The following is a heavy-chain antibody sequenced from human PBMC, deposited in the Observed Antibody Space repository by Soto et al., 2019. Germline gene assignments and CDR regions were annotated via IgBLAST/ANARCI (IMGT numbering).Heavy chain of an antibody. J-gene: IGHJ5*02. CDR3: ARDRLPFDYGDYGGENWFDP. Sequence: QVQLVESGGGVVQPGRSLRLSCAASGFTFSSYGMHWVRQAPGKGLVWVAVIWYDGSNKYYADSVKGRFTISRDNSKNTLYLQMNSLRAEDTAVYYCARDRLPFDYGDYGGENWFDPWGQGTLVTVSS. D-gene: IGHD4-17*01. CDR2: IWYDGSNK. CDR1: GFTFSSYG. V-gene: IGHV3-33*01.